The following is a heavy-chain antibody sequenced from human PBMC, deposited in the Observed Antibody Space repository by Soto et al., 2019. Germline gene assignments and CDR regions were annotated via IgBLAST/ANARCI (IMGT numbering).Heavy chain of an antibody. V-gene: IGHV3-30*03. CDR3: ARSTGNTGQPFYYYYGMDV. J-gene: IGHJ6*02. Sequence: PGGSLRLSFAASGFTFSSYGMHWVRQAPGKGLEWVAVISYGGSNKYYADSVKVRFTISRDNSTSTAYMELSSLRSEDTAVYYCARSTGNTGQPFYYYYGMDVWGQGTTVTVSS. CDR2: ISYGGSNK. D-gene: IGHD1-7*01. CDR1: GFTFSSYG.